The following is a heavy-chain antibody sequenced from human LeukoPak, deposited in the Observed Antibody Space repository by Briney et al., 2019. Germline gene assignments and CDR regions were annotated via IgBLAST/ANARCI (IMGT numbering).Heavy chain of an antibody. V-gene: IGHV3-53*01. CDR3: ARDLRRATTGGFYFDY. J-gene: IGHJ4*02. Sequence: GGCLRLSCAASGFTVSSNYMSWVRQAPGKGLEWVSVIYSGGSTYYADSVKGRFTISRDNSKNTLYLQMNSLRAEDTAVYYCARDLRRATTGGFYFDYWGQGTLVTVSS. D-gene: IGHD4-17*01. CDR1: GFTVSSNY. CDR2: IYSGGST.